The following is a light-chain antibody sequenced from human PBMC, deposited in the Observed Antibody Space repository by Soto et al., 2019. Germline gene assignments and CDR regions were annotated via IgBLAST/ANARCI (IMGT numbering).Light chain of an antibody. J-gene: IGKJ1*01. V-gene: IGKV1-5*01. CDR2: DAS. Sequence: EIQMTQSPSTLSASVGDRVTITCRASQSISSWLAWYQQKPGKAPKLLIYDASSLESGVPSRFSGSGSGTEFTLTISSLQPDDFATYYCQQYNSYWTFGQGTIVDVK. CDR3: QQYNSYWT. CDR1: QSISSW.